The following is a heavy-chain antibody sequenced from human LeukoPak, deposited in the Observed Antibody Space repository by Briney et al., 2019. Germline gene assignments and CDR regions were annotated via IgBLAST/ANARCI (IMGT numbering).Heavy chain of an antibody. D-gene: IGHD3-10*01. CDR2: ISGSGGST. CDR3: AKVWFGELFPYFDY. V-gene: IGHV3-23*01. CDR1: GFTFSSYA. J-gene: IGHJ4*02. Sequence: GGSLRLSCAASGFTFSSYAMSWVRQAPGKGLGWVSAISGSGGSTYYADSVKGRFTISRDNSKNTLYLQMNSLRAEDTAVYYCAKVWFGELFPYFDYWGQGTLVTVSS.